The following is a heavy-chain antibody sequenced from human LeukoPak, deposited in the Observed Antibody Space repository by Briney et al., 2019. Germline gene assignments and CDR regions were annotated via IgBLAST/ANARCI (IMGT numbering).Heavy chain of an antibody. Sequence: GGSLRLSCAASGFTFSTYSMSWVRQAPGKGLEWISHISAASRGIYYADTVKGRFTISRDNVENSVFLQMRSLRPEDTAVYYCARGEYHQDGIGYNRFDNWGQGALVTVSS. V-gene: IGHV3-48*01. CDR1: GFTFSTYS. J-gene: IGHJ4*02. CDR3: ARGEYHQDGIGYNRFDN. D-gene: IGHD5-24*01. CDR2: ISAASRGI.